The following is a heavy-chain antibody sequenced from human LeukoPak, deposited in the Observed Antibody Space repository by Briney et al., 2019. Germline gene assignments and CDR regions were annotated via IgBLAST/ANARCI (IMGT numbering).Heavy chain of an antibody. CDR3: ARDPTGWSSHFDY. V-gene: IGHV1-46*01. CDR1: GYTFTSYY. CDR2: INPTGGST. Sequence: ASVKVSCKASGYTFTSYYMHWVRQAPGQGLEWMGLINPTGGSTGYAQKFQGRVTMTRDTSTSTVYMELSSLRSEDTAVYYCARDPTGWSSHFDYWGQGTLATVSS. D-gene: IGHD6-19*01. J-gene: IGHJ4*02.